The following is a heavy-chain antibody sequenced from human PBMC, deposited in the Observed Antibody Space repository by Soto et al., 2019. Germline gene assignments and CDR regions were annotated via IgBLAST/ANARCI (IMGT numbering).Heavy chain of an antibody. Sequence: SETLSLTCTVSGGSISRYYWSWIRQPPGKGLEWIGYIYYSGSTNYNPSLKSRVNISADTSKNQFSLKLSSVTAADTAVYYCARGPSSSSNWFDPWGQGTLVTVSS. CDR3: ARGPSSSSNWFDP. D-gene: IGHD6-13*01. V-gene: IGHV4-59*01. CDR2: IYYSGST. J-gene: IGHJ5*02. CDR1: GGSISRYY.